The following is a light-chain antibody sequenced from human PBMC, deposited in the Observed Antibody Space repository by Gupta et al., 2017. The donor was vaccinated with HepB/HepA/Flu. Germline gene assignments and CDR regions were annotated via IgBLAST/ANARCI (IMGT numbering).Light chain of an antibody. CDR2: DVN. J-gene: IGLJ2*01. Sequence: QSALTQPASVSGSPGQSIIIACTGTSNDVGGYNYVSWYQQHSVKAPKLIIYDVNNRPSWVSNRFSGSKYGNTASLTISGLQAEDEADYYCSSDATSSTLVVFGGGTKLTVL. CDR1: SNDVGGYNY. CDR3: SSDATSSTLVV. V-gene: IGLV2-14*01.